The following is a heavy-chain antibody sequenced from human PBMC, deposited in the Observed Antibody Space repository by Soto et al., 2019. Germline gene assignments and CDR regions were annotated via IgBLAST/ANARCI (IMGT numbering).Heavy chain of an antibody. CDR3: AKDPPGGSRSYYGFFGY. J-gene: IGHJ4*02. Sequence: GGSLRLSCAGSGFTFRWFCLNWVRQAPGKGLECVARISHDGSNDYYVDSVKGRFTISRDTSKNTLYLQIDSLSAEDTAVYYCAKDPPGGSRSYYGFFGYWGQGALVTVSS. CDR2: ISHDGSND. CDR1: GFTFRWFC. V-gene: IGHV3-30*18. D-gene: IGHD3-22*01.